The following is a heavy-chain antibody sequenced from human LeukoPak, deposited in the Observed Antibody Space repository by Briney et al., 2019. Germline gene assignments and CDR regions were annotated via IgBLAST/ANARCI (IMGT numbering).Heavy chain of an antibody. Sequence: GGSLRLSCAASGLTFSTYWMNWVRQAPGKGLEWVSSISSSSSYIYYADSVKGRFTISRDNAKNSLYLQMNSLRAEDTAVYYCASSNWFDPWGQGTLVTVSS. J-gene: IGHJ5*02. CDR1: GLTFSTYW. CDR3: ASSNWFDP. V-gene: IGHV3-21*01. CDR2: ISSSSSYI.